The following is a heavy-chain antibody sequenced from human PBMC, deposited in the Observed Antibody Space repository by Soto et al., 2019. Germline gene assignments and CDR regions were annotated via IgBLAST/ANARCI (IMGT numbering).Heavy chain of an antibody. CDR2: ISYDGSNK. Sequence: GGSLRLSCAACGFTFSSYAMHWVRQAPGKGLEWVAVISYDGSNKYYADSVKGRFTISRDNSKNTLYLQMNSLRAEDTAVYYCARSYRGLLDYWGQGTLVTVSS. D-gene: IGHD5-12*01. CDR1: GFTFSSYA. J-gene: IGHJ4*02. V-gene: IGHV3-30-3*01. CDR3: ARSYRGLLDY.